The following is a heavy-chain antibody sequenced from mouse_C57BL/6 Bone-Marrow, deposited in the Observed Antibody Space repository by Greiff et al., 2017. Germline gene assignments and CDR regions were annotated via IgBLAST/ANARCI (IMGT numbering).Heavy chain of an antibody. V-gene: IGHV1-64*01. CDR2: MHPNGGSP. CDR3: ARSYDYNDCTMDS. J-gene: IGHJ4*01. Sequence: VQLQQPGAELVKPGASVKLSCKASGYTFTNYWMHWVKQRPGQGLEWIGMMHPNGGSPDYNEKFKSEATLSVDKSSRTSYMELSSLTSEDSAVYYCARSYDYNDCTMDSWGQGTSVTVSS. CDR1: GYTFTNYW. D-gene: IGHD2-4*01.